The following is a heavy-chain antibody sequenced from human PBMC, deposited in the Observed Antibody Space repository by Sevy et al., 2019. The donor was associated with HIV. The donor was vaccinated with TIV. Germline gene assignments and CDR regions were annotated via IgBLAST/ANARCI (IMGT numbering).Heavy chain of an antibody. D-gene: IGHD2-2*01. J-gene: IGHJ5*02. Sequence: SETLSHTCAVYGGSFSGYYWNWIRQSPGKGLEWIGEINHSGSTHYNPSLKSRVTISVDTSKNQFSLRLNSVTAADTAVYYCARAPPVVVVPGAPSWFDPWGQGTLVTVSS. V-gene: IGHV4-34*01. CDR2: INHSGST. CDR3: ARAPPVVVVPGAPSWFDP. CDR1: GGSFSGYY.